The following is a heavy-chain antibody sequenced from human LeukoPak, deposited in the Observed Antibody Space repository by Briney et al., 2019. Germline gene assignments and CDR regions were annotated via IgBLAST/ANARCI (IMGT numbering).Heavy chain of an antibody. CDR3: AKLTMVRGGPSDY. Sequence: GGSLRLSCAASGFTFSSYSMNWVRQAPGKGLEWVSSISSSSSYIYYADSVKGRFTISRDNAKNSLYLQMNSLRAEDTALYYCAKLTMVRGGPSDYWGQGTLVTVSS. CDR1: GFTFSSYS. CDR2: ISSSSSYI. V-gene: IGHV3-21*04. J-gene: IGHJ4*02. D-gene: IGHD3-10*01.